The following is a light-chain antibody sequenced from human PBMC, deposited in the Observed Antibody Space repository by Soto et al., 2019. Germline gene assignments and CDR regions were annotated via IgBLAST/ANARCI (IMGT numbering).Light chain of an antibody. CDR1: HTISGW. CDR3: LQYNGYYRT. Sequence: DIQMTQSPSTLSASVGDTVTITCRASHTISGWLAWYQQRPGKAPNLLIFDASTLESGVPSRFSGSGSGTTFTLTISSLQSDDFATYYCLQYNGYYRTFGQGTKVDIK. V-gene: IGKV1-5*01. J-gene: IGKJ1*01. CDR2: DAS.